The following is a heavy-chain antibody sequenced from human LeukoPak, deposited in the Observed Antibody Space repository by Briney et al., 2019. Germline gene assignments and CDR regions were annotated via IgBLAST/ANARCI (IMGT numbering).Heavy chain of an antibody. V-gene: IGHV4-4*07. CDR1: GGSISSYY. D-gene: IGHD3-10*01. Sequence: SETLSLTCTVSGGSISSYYWSWIRQPAGKGLEWIGRIYTSGSTNYNPSLKSQVTMSVDTSKNQFSLKLGSVTAADTAVYYCARIGKSYGSIDYWGQGTLVTVSS. CDR3: ARIGKSYGSIDY. CDR2: IYTSGST. J-gene: IGHJ4*02.